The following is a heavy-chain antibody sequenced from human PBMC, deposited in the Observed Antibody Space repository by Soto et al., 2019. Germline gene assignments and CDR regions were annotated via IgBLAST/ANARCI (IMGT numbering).Heavy chain of an antibody. V-gene: IGHV4-34*01. CDR1: GGSFSGYY. CDR2: INHSGST. J-gene: IGHJ5*02. CDR3: ARTRYNWNYGDWFDP. Sequence: LSLTCAVYGGSFSGYYWSWIRQPPGKGLEWIGEINHSGSTNYNPSLKSRVTISVDTSKNQFSLELSSVTAADTAVYYCARTRYNWNYGDWFDPWGQGTLVTVSS. D-gene: IGHD1-7*01.